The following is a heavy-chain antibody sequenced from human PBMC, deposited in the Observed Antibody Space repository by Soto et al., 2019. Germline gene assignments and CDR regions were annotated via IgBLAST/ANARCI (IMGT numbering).Heavy chain of an antibody. CDR3: ARGGFGDSEDYYYYYGMDV. V-gene: IGHV3-13*01. CDR2: IGTAGDT. Sequence: GGSLRLSCAASGFTFSSYDMHWVRQATGKGLEWVSAIGTAGDTYYPGSVKGRFTISRENAKNSLYLQMNSPRAGDTAVYYCARGGFGDSEDYYYYYGMDVWGQGTTVTVSS. D-gene: IGHD3-10*01. CDR1: GFTFSSYD. J-gene: IGHJ6*02.